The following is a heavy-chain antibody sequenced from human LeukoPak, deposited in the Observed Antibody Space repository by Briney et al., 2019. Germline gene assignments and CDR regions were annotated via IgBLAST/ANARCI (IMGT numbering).Heavy chain of an antibody. J-gene: IGHJ4*02. CDR1: GGSISSYY. V-gene: IGHV4-59*05. CDR2: IYYSGST. Sequence: SETLSLTCTVSGGSISSYYWSWIRQPPGKGLEWIGSIYYSGSTYYNPSLKSRVTISVDTSKNQFSLKLSSVTAADTAVYYCVGEMATVSFDYWGQGTLVTVSS. D-gene: IGHD5-24*01. CDR3: VGEMATVSFDY.